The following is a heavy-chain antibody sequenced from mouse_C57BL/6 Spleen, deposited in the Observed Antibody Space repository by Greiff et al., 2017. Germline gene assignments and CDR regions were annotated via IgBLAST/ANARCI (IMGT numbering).Heavy chain of an antibody. J-gene: IGHJ3*01. CDR3: TRAIYYYGSSRFAY. CDR2: IDPETGGT. CDR1: GYTFTDYE. D-gene: IGHD1-1*01. V-gene: IGHV1-15*01. Sequence: QVHVKQSGAELVRPGASVTLSCKASGYTFTDYEMHWVKQTPVHGLEWIGAIDPETGGTAYNQKFKGKAILTADKSSSTAYMELRSLTSEDSAVYYCTRAIYYYGSSRFAYWGQGTLVTVSA.